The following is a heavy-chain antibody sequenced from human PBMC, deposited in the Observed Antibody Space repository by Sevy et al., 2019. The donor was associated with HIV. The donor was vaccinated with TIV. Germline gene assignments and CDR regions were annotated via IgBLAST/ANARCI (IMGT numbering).Heavy chain of an antibody. J-gene: IGHJ6*02. CDR3: ARDRGFSSTSEYGMDV. CDR1: GGTFSKYA. D-gene: IGHD2-2*01. V-gene: IGHV1-69*13. Sequence: ASVKVSCKASGGTFSKYAITWVRQAPGQGLEWMGGIIPIFGTANYAQKFQGRVTVTADESTSTAYMELSSLRSEDTAVYYCARDRGFSSTSEYGMDVWGQGTTVTVSS. CDR2: IIPIFGTA.